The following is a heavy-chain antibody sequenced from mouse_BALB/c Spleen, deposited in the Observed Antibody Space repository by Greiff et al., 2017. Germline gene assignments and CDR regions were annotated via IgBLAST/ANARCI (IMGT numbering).Heavy chain of an antibody. V-gene: IGHV1-69*02. CDR1: GYTFTSYW. CDR2: IDPSDSYT. J-gene: IGHJ3*01. D-gene: IGHD2-2*01. CDR3: ARAYGNDVAY. Sequence: QVQLQQPGAELVKPGASVKLSCTASGYTFTSYWMHWVKQRPGQGLEWIGEIDPSDSYTNYNQKFKGKATLTVDKSSSTAYMQLSSLTSEDSAVYYWARAYGNDVAYWGQGTLVTVSA.